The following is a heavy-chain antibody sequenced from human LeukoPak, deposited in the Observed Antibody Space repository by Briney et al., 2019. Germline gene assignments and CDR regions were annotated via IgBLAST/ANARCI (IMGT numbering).Heavy chain of an antibody. J-gene: IGHJ6*02. V-gene: IGHV3-30-3*01. CDR1: GFTFSSYA. CDR2: ISYDGSNK. CDR3: ARDRGYCTNGVCSMDYGMDV. D-gene: IGHD2-8*01. Sequence: PGRSLRLSCAASGFTFSSYAMHWVRQAPGKGLEWVAVISYDGSNKYYADSVKGRFTISRDNSKNTLYLQMNSLRAEDTAVYYCARDRGYCTNGVCSMDYGMDVWGQGTTVTVSS.